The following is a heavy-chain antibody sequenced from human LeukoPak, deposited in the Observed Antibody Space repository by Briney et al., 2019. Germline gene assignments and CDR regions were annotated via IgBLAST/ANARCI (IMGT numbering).Heavy chain of an antibody. CDR1: GFAFSSYA. J-gene: IGHJ4*02. Sequence: GGSLRLSCAASGFAFSSYAMSWVRQAPGKGLEWVSAISGSGGSTYYADSVKGRFTISRDNSKNTLYLQMNSLRAEDTAVYYCAKDPGDTAMVTVVDYWGQGTLVTVSS. V-gene: IGHV3-23*01. CDR3: AKDPGDTAMVTVVDY. D-gene: IGHD5-18*01. CDR2: ISGSGGST.